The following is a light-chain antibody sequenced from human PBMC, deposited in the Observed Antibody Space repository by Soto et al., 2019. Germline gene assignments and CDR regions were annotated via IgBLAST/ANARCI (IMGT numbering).Light chain of an antibody. J-gene: IGKJ5*01. V-gene: IGKV1-9*01. CDR1: QGISNY. Sequence: IQLTQSPSFLSASVGDRVTITCRASQGISNYLAWYQQRPGKAPKLLIYAASTLQTGVPSRFSGSGSGTEFTLTISSLQPEDFATYHCQQLTSYPRSTFGQGHDWRL. CDR3: QQLTSYPRST. CDR2: AAS.